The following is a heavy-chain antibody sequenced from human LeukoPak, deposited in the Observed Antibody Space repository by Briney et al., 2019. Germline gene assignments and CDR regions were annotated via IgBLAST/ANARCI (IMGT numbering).Heavy chain of an antibody. CDR3: AKDKGSSGWYGDYYFDY. Sequence: GGSLRLSCAASGFTFSSYAMSWVRQAPGKGLEWVSGISWNSGSIGYADSVKGRFTISRDNAKNSLYLQMNSLRAEDTALYYCAKDKGSSGWYGDYYFDYWGQGTLVTVSS. V-gene: IGHV3-9*01. J-gene: IGHJ4*02. CDR2: ISWNSGSI. CDR1: GFTFSSYA. D-gene: IGHD6-19*01.